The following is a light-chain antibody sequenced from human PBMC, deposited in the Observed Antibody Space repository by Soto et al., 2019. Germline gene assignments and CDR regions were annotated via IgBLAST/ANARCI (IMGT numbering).Light chain of an antibody. CDR3: AAWEYSRNEYV. CDR1: SSNFXXAX. Sequence: SVLTPPPSASGTPGQRVTFSCSGSSSNFXXAXXNWYQQXPGTAPKLLTHGNNNRPEGVPERFSGYKSGISASLAISGLQPDYESDYCCAAWEYSRNEYVCGDGTIVTVI. CDR2: GNN. J-gene: IGLJ1*01. V-gene: IGLV1-44*01.